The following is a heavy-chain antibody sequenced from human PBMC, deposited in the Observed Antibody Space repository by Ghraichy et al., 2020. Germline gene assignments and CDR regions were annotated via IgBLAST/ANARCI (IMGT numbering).Heavy chain of an antibody. CDR2: IKQDGSEK. CDR1: GFTFSSYW. D-gene: IGHD4-17*01. Sequence: GGSLRLSCAASGFTFSSYWMSWVRQAPGKGLEWVANIKQDGSEKYYVDSVKGRFTISRDNAKNSLYLQMNSLRAEDTAVYYCARDSPYGDYVPYYFDYWGQGTLVTVSS. CDR3: ARDSPYGDYVPYYFDY. J-gene: IGHJ4*02. V-gene: IGHV3-7*01.